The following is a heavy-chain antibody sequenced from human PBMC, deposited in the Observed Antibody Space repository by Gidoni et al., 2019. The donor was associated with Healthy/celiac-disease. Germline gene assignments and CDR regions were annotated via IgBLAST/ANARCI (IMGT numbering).Heavy chain of an antibody. CDR2: ISYDGSNK. CDR1: GCTFSRYA. Sequence: QVQLVESGGGVVQHGRSLGLPCAASGCTFSRYAIHWVRQAPGKGLEWVAVISYDGSNKYYADSVKGRFTISRDNSKNTLYLQMNSLRAEDTAVYYCARDLLFFGSSPHGPCDYWGQGTLVTVSS. J-gene: IGHJ4*02. CDR3: ARDLLFFGSSPHGPCDY. V-gene: IGHV3-30-3*01. D-gene: IGHD6-13*01.